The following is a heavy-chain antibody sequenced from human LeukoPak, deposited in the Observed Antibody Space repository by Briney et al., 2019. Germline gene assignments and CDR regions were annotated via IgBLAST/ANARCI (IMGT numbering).Heavy chain of an antibody. D-gene: IGHD1-1*01. Sequence: ASVKVSCKASGYTFTSYYMHWVRQAPGQGLEWMGWINPNSGGTNYAQKFQGRVTMTRDTSISTAYMELSRLRSDDTAVYYCARVSLEGGYYYYYYMDVWGKRTTVTVSS. J-gene: IGHJ6*03. V-gene: IGHV1-2*02. CDR3: ARVSLEGGYYYYYYMDV. CDR2: INPNSGGT. CDR1: GYTFTSYY.